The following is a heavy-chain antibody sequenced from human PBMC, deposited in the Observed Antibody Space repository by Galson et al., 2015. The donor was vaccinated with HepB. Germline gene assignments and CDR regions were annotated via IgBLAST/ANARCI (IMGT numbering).Heavy chain of an antibody. J-gene: IGHJ5*02. Sequence: SGAEVKQAGESLQISCKGSGYSFTSYWIGWVRQMPGKGLEWKEIISHGDSDTKYSPSFQGQVTISADKAIRTAYLQWSSLKASDTAMYYCARPKGPANRFDPWGQGTLVIVSS. CDR3: ARPKGPANRFDP. CDR2: ISHGDSDT. CDR1: GYSFTSYW. V-gene: IGHV5-51*01.